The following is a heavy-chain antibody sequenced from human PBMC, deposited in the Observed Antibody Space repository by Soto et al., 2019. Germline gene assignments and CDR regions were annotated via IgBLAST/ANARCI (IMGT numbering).Heavy chain of an antibody. J-gene: IGHJ4*02. CDR3: AKEDDFWSGYSYFDY. CDR2: ISGGGGST. V-gene: IGHV3-23*01. Sequence: EVLLLESGGGLVQPGGSLRLSCAASGFTFNSYAMSWVRQAPGKGLEWVSAISGGGGSTYSADSVKGRFTIYSDNSKNTLSLQMNKLRAEDTAVYYCAKEDDFWSGYSYFDYWGQGTLVTVSS. CDR1: GFTFNSYA. D-gene: IGHD3-3*01.